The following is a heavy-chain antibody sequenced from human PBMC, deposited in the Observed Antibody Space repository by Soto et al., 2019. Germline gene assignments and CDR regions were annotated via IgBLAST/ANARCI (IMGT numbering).Heavy chain of an antibody. D-gene: IGHD3-9*01. CDR1: GGSISSYY. CDR3: ARDTLTGSPDY. V-gene: IGHV4-59*01. J-gene: IGHJ4*02. CDR2: IYYSGST. Sequence: SETQSLTCTVAGGSISSYYLSWIRQPPGKGLEWIGYIYYSGSTNYNPSLKSRVTISVDTSKNQFSLKLSSVTAADTAVYYCARDTLTGSPDYWGQGTLVTVSS.